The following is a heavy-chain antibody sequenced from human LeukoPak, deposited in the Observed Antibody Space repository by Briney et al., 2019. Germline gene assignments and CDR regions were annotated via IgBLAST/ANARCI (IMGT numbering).Heavy chain of an antibody. CDR1: GFTVSGNY. CDR2: ICSISSTI. J-gene: IGHJ1*01. D-gene: IGHD6-19*01. CDR3: ARLSPSGWYGYFQQ. V-gene: IGHV3-48*01. Sequence: PGGSLRLSCAASGFTVSGNYMSWVRQAPGKGLEWVSYICSISSTIYYADSVKGRFTISRDNAKNSLYLQMNSLRAEDTAVYYCARLSPSGWYGYFQQWGQGTRVTVSA.